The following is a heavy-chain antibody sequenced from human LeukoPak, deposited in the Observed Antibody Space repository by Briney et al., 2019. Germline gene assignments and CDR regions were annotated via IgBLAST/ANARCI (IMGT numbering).Heavy chain of an antibody. J-gene: IGHJ2*01. V-gene: IGHV4-59*08. CDR2: IYYSGST. CDR1: GGSISSYY. CDR3: ARPENSSGYPWYFDL. Sequence: SETLSLTCTVSGGSISSYYWSWIRQPPGKGLEWIGYIYYSGSTNYNPSLKSRVTISVDTSKNQFSLKLSSVTAADTAVYYCARPENSSGYPWYFDLWGRGTLVTVSS. D-gene: IGHD3-22*01.